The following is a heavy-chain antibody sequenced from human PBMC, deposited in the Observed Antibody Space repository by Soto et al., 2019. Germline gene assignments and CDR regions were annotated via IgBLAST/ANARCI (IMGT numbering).Heavy chain of an antibody. D-gene: IGHD3-3*01. CDR1: GGSFSGYY. J-gene: IGHJ6*02. CDR3: ARGRQEYYDFWSGYYYYGMDV. V-gene: IGHV4-34*01. Sequence: QVQLQQWGAGLLKPSETLSLTCAVYGGSFSGYYWSWIRQPPGKGLEWIGEINHSGSTNYNPSLKSRVTISVDTSKNQFSLKLSSVTAAATAVYYCARGRQEYYDFWSGYYYYGMDVWGQGTTVTVSS. CDR2: INHSGST.